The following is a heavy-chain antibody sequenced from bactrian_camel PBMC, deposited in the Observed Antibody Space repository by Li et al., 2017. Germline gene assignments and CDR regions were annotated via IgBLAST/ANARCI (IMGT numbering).Heavy chain of an antibody. V-gene: IGHV3S26*01. Sequence: HVQLVESGGGSVQPGGSLRLSCVVSGYTYDNYCIGWLRQAPGKEREGVATIDLGDGTAWYADSVRGRFTISQDAAEKTTYLQMITLKPEDTAMYYCAAAPWWYATRCVRGPAVFRNWGQGTQVTVS. D-gene: IGHD4*01. CDR2: IDLGDGTA. CDR1: GYTYDNYC. CDR3: AAAPWWYATRCVRGPAVFRN. J-gene: IGHJ4*01.